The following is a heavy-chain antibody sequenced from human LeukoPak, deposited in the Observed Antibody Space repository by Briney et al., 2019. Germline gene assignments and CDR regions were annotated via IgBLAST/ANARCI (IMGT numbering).Heavy chain of an antibody. J-gene: IGHJ4*02. CDR3: TRVFVGDEYSSSGY. V-gene: IGHV3-74*01. CDR2: INSDGSST. D-gene: IGHD6-13*01. CDR1: GFTFSRYY. Sequence: GGSLQLSCAASGFTFSRYYMHWVRQAPGKGLGWVSRINSDGSSTTYADSVKGRFTISRDNAKNTLYLQMNSLKVEDTAVYYCTRVFVGDEYSSSGYWGQGTLVTVSS.